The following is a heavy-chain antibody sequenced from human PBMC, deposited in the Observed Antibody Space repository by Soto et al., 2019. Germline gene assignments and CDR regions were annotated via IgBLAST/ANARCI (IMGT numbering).Heavy chain of an antibody. D-gene: IGHD6-6*01. CDR3: ARVQVYDNWFDP. CDR2: IYPSGST. Sequence: TLSLTCAVPGGSISSGGYSWSWIRQPPGKGLEWIGYIYPSGSTYYNPSLKSRVTISVDRSKNQFSLKLSSVTAADTAVYYCARVQVYDNWFDPWGQGTLVTVSS. CDR1: GGSISSGGYS. J-gene: IGHJ5*02. V-gene: IGHV4-30-2*01.